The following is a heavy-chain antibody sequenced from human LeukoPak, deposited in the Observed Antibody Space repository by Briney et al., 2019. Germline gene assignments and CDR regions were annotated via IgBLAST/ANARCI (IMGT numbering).Heavy chain of an antibody. CDR1: GFSFSSSW. Sequence: GGSLRLSCAASGFSFSSSWMHWVRQAPGKGLVWVSRINADGGSTTYADSVKGRFAISRDNSKNTLYLQMNSLRAEDTAVYYCARDPRDCGGDCYDAFDIWGQGTMVTVSS. J-gene: IGHJ3*02. D-gene: IGHD2-21*02. CDR3: ARDPRDCGGDCYDAFDI. V-gene: IGHV3-74*01. CDR2: INADGGST.